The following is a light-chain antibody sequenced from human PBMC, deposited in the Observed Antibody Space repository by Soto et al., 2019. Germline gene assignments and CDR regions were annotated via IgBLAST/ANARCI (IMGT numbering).Light chain of an antibody. Sequence: EIVLTQSPATLSVSPGERATLSCRASQSVGSKVAWYQQKPGQAPRLLIFGASTRATNIPARFSGSGSGTEFTLTISSLQSEDFAVYYCQQYFYWPPLTFGGGTKVEIK. CDR1: QSVGSK. CDR3: QQYFYWPPLT. V-gene: IGKV3-15*01. CDR2: GAS. J-gene: IGKJ4*01.